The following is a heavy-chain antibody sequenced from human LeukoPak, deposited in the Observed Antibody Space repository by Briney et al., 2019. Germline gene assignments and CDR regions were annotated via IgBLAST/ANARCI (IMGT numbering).Heavy chain of an antibody. V-gene: IGHV1-46*01. CDR2: INPSGGSP. J-gene: IGHJ3*02. D-gene: IGHD3-22*01. Sequence: GASVKVSCKASGYTFTSYYIRWVRQAPGQGLEWMGIINPSGGSPSYAQKFQGRVTMTRDTSTSTVCMELSSLRSEDTAVYYCARELPQHYYDSSGYYQGNPPDAFDIWGQGTMVTVSS. CDR3: ARELPQHYYDSSGYYQGNPPDAFDI. CDR1: GYTFTSYY.